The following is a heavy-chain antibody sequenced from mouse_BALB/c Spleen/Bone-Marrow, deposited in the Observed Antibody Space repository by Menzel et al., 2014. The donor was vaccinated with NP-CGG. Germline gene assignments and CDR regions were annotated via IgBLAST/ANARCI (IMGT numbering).Heavy chain of an antibody. J-gene: IGHJ4*01. CDR2: ISSGGSYT. CDR3: ARDHYGYYTMDY. Sequence: EVQLVESGGGLEKPGGSLKLSCAASGFTFSSYAMSWVRQSPEKRLEWVAEISSGGSYTYYPDTVTGRFTISRDNAKNTMYLEMSSLRSEDTAMYYCARDHYGYYTMDYWGQGTTATVSS. CDR1: GFTFSSYA. D-gene: IGHD1-2*01. V-gene: IGHV5-9-4*01.